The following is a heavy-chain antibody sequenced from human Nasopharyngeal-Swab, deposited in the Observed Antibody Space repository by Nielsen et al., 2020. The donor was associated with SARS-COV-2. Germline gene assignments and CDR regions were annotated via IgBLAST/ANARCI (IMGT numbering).Heavy chain of an antibody. Sequence: SETLSLTCTVSGGSISSGDYYWSWIRQPPGKGLEWIGYIYYSGSTYYNPSLKSRVTISVDTSKNQFSLKLSSVTAADTAVYYCASGYCSSTRCYGGVRLVAFDIWGQGTMVTVSS. J-gene: IGHJ3*02. CDR1: GGSISSGDYY. CDR2: IYYSGST. D-gene: IGHD2-2*03. V-gene: IGHV4-30-4*08. CDR3: ASGYCSSTRCYGGVRLVAFDI.